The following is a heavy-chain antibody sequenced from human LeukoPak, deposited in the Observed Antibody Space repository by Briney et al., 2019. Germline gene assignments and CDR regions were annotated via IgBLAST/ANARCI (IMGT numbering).Heavy chain of an antibody. CDR2: ISSTSTTI. V-gene: IGHV3-48*02. J-gene: IGHJ4*02. CDR3: ARDRTDYGDYFDF. Sequence: EGSLRLSCAASGFTFSSFPMNWVRQAPGKGLEWISYISSTSTTIDYADSVKGRFTISRDNARNSLFLQMNSLRDEDTAVYYCARDRTDYGDYFDFWGQGTLVTVSS. D-gene: IGHD4-17*01. CDR1: GFTFSSFP.